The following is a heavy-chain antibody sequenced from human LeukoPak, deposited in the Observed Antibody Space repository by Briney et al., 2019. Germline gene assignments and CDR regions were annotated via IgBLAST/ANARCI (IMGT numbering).Heavy chain of an antibody. J-gene: IGHJ4*02. CDR2: INHSGST. CDR1: GGSISSYY. V-gene: IGHV4-34*01. D-gene: IGHD6-13*01. Sequence: SETLSLTCTVSGGSISSYYWSWIRQPPGKGLEWIGEINHSGSTNYNPSLKSRVTISVDTSKNQFSLKLSSVTAADTAVYYCARVRGGSSWSWGQGTLVTVSS. CDR3: ARVRGGSSWS.